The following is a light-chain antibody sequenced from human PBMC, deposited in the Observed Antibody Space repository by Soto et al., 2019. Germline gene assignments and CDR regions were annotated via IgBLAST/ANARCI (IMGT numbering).Light chain of an antibody. Sequence: QLVLTQTASVSGSPGQSITMSCTGTSSDVGGYNFVSWYQLHPGKAPKLMVFEVSNRPSGVSYRFSGSKSGNTASLTISGLQAEDEADYFCSSYSISTAYLFGTGTKVTVL. V-gene: IGLV2-14*01. CDR2: EVS. J-gene: IGLJ1*01. CDR1: SSDVGGYNF. CDR3: SSYSISTAYL.